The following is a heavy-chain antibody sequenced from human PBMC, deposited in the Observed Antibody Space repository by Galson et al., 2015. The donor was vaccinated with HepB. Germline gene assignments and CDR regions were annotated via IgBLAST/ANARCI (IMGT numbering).Heavy chain of an antibody. V-gene: IGHV3-48*02. CDR1: GFTFSRFA. D-gene: IGHD5-12*01. Sequence: SLRLSCAASGFTFSRFAMNWVRQAPGKGLEWVSYISISSTTIYYADSVKGRFTISRDNATNLVFLQMNSLRDEDTAVYYCARHPGRGSVGYAFDLWGQGTLVTVSA. CDR2: ISISSTTI. J-gene: IGHJ4*02. CDR3: ARHPGRGSVGYAFDL.